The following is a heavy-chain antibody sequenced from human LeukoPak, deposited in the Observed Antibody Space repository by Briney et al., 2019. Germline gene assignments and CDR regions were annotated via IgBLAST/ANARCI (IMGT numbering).Heavy chain of an antibody. CDR2: ISYDGSNK. CDR3: AKVRIEYSSSSAWFDP. Sequence: GGSLRLSCAASGFTVSNKYMTWVRQAPGKGLEWVAVISYDGSNKYYADSVKGRFTISRDNSKNTLYLQMNSLRAEDTAVYYCAKVRIEYSSSSAWFDPWGQGTLVTVSS. J-gene: IGHJ5*02. CDR1: GFTVSNKY. D-gene: IGHD6-6*01. V-gene: IGHV3-30*18.